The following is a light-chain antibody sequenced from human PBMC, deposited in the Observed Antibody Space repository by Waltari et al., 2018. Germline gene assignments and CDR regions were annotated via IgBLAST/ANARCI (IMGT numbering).Light chain of an antibody. Sequence: EVVLTQSPGTLSLSPGERATLSCRASQSVTTNQLAWYQQKPGQAPRLLIYGATSRATGIPDRFSGSGSGTDCTLTISRLEPEDFAVYYCQQYDTTRTFGPGT. V-gene: IGKV3-20*01. CDR2: GAT. CDR1: QSVTTNQ. CDR3: QQYDTTRT. J-gene: IGKJ1*01.